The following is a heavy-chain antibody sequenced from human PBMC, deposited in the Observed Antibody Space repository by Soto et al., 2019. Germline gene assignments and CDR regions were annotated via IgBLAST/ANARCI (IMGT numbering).Heavy chain of an antibody. Sequence: GGSLRLSCTASGFPFDDYSISWFRQAPWKGLEWVGFIRSKAYGGTTEYAASVKGRFTISRDDSKSIAYLQMNSLKTEDTAVYYCTREFSYYYDSGDTFDIWGQRTMVAVSS. J-gene: IGHJ3*02. CDR3: TREFSYYYDSGDTFDI. V-gene: IGHV3-49*03. D-gene: IGHD3-22*01. CDR1: GFPFDDYS. CDR2: IRSKAYGGTT.